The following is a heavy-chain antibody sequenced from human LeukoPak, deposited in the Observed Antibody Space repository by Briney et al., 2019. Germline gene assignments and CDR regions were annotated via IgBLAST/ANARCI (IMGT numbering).Heavy chain of an antibody. J-gene: IGHJ5*02. CDR3: ARGRLEYQLT. D-gene: IGHD2-2*01. CDR1: GGSISNYY. Sequence: SETLSLTCTVSGGSISNYYWSWIRQPAGKGLEWIGRISTGGSTNYNSSLKSRVTMSVDTSKNQFSLKLSSVTAADTAVYYCARGRLEYQLTWGQGTLVTVSS. V-gene: IGHV4-4*07. CDR2: ISTGGST.